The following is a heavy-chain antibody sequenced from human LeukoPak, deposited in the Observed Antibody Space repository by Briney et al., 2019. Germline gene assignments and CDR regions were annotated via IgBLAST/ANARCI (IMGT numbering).Heavy chain of an antibody. Sequence: SETLSLTSTVSGGSISNYYWSWIRQPPGKGLEWISYIYYSGTTNYSPSLKSRVTISVVTSKNQFSVKLSSVTAADTAVYYWARVMGSGWTGFYYWGQGTLVTVSS. V-gene: IGHV4-59*01. D-gene: IGHD6-19*01. J-gene: IGHJ4*02. CDR1: GGSISNYY. CDR2: IYYSGTT. CDR3: ARVMGSGWTGFYY.